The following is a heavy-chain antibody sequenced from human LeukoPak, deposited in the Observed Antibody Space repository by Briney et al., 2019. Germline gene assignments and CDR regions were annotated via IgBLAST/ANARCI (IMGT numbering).Heavy chain of an antibody. V-gene: IGHV1-69*13. Sequence: ASVKVSCKASGGTFSSYDISWVRQAPGHGLEWMGGIIPIFGTANYAQKFQGRVTITADESTSTAYMELSSLRSEDTAVYYCARVWFGESTYYFDYWGQGTLVTVSS. D-gene: IGHD3-10*01. J-gene: IGHJ4*02. CDR2: IIPIFGTA. CDR1: GGTFSSYD. CDR3: ARVWFGESTYYFDY.